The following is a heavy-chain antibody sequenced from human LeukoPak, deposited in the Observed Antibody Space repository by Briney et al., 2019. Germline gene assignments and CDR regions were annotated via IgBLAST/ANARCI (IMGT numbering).Heavy chain of an antibody. CDR1: GGSISSYY. Sequence: PSETLFLTCTVSGGSISSYYWSWIRQPAGKGLEWIGRIYTSGSTNYNPSLKSRVTMSVDTSKNQFSLKLSSVTAADTAVYYCASGRIVGASDAFDIWGQGTMVTVSS. CDR3: ASGRIVGASDAFDI. CDR2: IYTSGST. D-gene: IGHD1-26*01. V-gene: IGHV4-4*07. J-gene: IGHJ3*02.